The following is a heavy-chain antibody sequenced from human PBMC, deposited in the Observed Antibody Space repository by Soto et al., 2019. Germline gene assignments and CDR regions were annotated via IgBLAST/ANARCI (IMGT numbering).Heavy chain of an antibody. CDR3: AALGVNFDH. Sequence: ASVKVSCKASGFTFTSSAVQWVRQARGQRLEWIGWIGVGSGNRHYAQRFQERVTITRDMSTNTAYMELSSLRSEDTAVYYCAALGVNFDHWGQGTLVTVSS. CDR1: GFTFTSSA. CDR2: IGVGSGNR. D-gene: IGHD2-8*01. J-gene: IGHJ4*02. V-gene: IGHV1-58*01.